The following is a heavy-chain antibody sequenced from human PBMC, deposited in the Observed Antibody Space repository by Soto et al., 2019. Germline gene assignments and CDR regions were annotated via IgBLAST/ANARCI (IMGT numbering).Heavy chain of an antibody. CDR1: GFTVSSNY. D-gene: IGHD6-13*01. CDR2: IYSGGST. CDR3: ARVGDSSSWYENAFDI. Sequence: EVQLVESGGGLVQPGGSLRLSCAASGFTVSSNYMSWVRQAPGKGLEWVSVIYSGGSTYYADSVKGRFTISRDNSKNTLYLQMNSLRAEDTAVYYCARVGDSSSWYENAFDIWGQGTMVTLSS. J-gene: IGHJ3*02. V-gene: IGHV3-66*01.